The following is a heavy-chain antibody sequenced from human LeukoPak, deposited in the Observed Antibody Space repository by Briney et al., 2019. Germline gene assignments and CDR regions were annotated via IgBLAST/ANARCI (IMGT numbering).Heavy chain of an antibody. CDR2: FDPEDGET. CDR1: GGTFSSYA. V-gene: IGHV1-24*01. D-gene: IGHD2-2*01. Sequence: ASVKVSCKASGGTFSSYAISWVRQAPGQGLEWMGGFDPEDGETIYAQKFQSRVTMTEDTSTDTAYMELSSLRSEDTAVYYCATTQQLPRSFDIWGQGTMVTVSS. CDR3: ATTQQLPRSFDI. J-gene: IGHJ3*02.